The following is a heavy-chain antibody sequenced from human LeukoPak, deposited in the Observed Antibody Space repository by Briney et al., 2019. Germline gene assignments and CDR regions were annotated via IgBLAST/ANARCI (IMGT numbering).Heavy chain of an antibody. V-gene: IGHV4-59*08. CDR2: IYYSGST. CDR1: GGSISSYY. CDR3: ARRSMVAYFDC. D-gene: IGHD4/OR15-4a*01. J-gene: IGHJ4*02. Sequence: SETLSLTCTVSGGSISSYYWCWIRQPPGKGLEWTGYIYYSGSTNYNPSLKSRVTISVDTSKNQFSLKLSSVTAADTAVYYCARRSMVAYFDCWGQGTLVTVSS.